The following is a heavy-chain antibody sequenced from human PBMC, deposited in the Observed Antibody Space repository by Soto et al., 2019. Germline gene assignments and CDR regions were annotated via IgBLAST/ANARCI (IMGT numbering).Heavy chain of an antibody. CDR1: GYSFTSYW. CDR2: IYPGDSDT. V-gene: IGHV5-51*01. Sequence: GESLKISCKGSGYSFTSYWIGWVRQMPGKGLEWMGIIYPGDSDTRYSPSFQGQVTISADKSISTAYLQWSSLRASDTAMYYCARWGDSNDGNYYGMDVWGQGTTVTVS. D-gene: IGHD1-1*01. CDR3: ARWGDSNDGNYYGMDV. J-gene: IGHJ6*02.